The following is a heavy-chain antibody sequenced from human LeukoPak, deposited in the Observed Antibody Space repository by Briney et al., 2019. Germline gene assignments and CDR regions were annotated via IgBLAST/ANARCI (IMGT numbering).Heavy chain of an antibody. Sequence: ASVKVSCKASGYTFTSYDINWVRQATGQGLEWMGWMNPNSGNTGYAQKFQGRVTITRNTSISTAYMELSSLRSEDTAVYYCARGLVMWELQGDAFDIWGQGTMVTVSS. CDR1: GYTFTSYD. CDR2: MNPNSGNT. D-gene: IGHD1-26*01. CDR3: ARGLVMWELQGDAFDI. V-gene: IGHV1-8*03. J-gene: IGHJ3*02.